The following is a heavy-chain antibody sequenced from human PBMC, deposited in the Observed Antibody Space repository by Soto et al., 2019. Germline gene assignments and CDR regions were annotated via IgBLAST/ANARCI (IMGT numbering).Heavy chain of an antibody. CDR2: IYSSGET. V-gene: IGHV4-4*07. J-gene: IGHJ4*02. D-gene: IGHD3-9*01. CDR1: SDSLSGLS. CDR3: ARASQCKSYFDCFAWLDY. Sequence: PSESLSLTCTVSSDSLSGLSWTWLRQPAGKGLEWIGRIYSSGETNYNPSLTGRVIMSLDTSKNQFSLKLTSVTAADTAVYYCARASQCKSYFDCFAWLDYWGQGTLVTVSS.